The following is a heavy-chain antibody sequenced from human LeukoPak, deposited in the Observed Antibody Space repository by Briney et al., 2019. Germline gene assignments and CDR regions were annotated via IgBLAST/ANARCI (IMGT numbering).Heavy chain of an antibody. CDR1: GFTFCNYG. V-gene: IGHV3-30*18. J-gene: IGHJ4*02. CDR2: ISFDGSNK. CDR3: AKDRHYGSGTFNN. D-gene: IGHD3-10*01. Sequence: PGRSLRLSCAASGFTFCNYGMHWVRQAPGKGLEWVAVISFDGSNKYYADSVKGRFTISRDNSKTTLYLQMNSLRAEDTAVYLCAKDRHYGSGTFNNWGQGTLVTVSS.